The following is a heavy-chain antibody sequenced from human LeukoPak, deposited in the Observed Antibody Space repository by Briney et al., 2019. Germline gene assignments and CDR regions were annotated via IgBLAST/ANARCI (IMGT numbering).Heavy chain of an antibody. CDR3: ARDKFPLVGATGDDAFDI. V-gene: IGHV4-4*02. D-gene: IGHD1-26*01. J-gene: IGHJ3*02. CDR2: IYHSGST. CDR1: GGSISSSNW. Sequence: SETLSLTCGVSGGSISSSNWWSWVRQPPGKGLEWIGEIYHSGSTNYNPSLKSRVTISVDKSKKQFSLKLSSVTAADTAVYYCARDKFPLVGATGDDAFDIWGQGTMVTVSS.